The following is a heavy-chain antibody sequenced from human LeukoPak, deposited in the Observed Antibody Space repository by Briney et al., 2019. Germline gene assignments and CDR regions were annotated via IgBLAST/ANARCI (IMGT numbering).Heavy chain of an antibody. CDR2: IYYSGST. J-gene: IGHJ5*02. V-gene: IGHV4-39*01. CDR1: GGSISSSSYY. Sequence: PSETLSLTCTVSGGSISSSSYYWGWIRQPPGKGLEWIGSIYYSGSTYYNPSLKSRVTISVDTSKNQFSLKLSSVTAADTAVYYCASTPEYGDPAGPWGQGTLVTVSS. D-gene: IGHD4-17*01. CDR3: ASTPEYGDPAGP.